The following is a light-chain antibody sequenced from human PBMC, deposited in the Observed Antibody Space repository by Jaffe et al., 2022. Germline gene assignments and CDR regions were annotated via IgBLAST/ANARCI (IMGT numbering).Light chain of an antibody. CDR2: GAF. CDR3: HQYDNWPPKYT. Sequence: EIVMTQSPATLSVSPGERATLSCRASQSVSSNLAWYQQKPGQAPRLLIYGAFNRATGIPARFSGSGSGTEFTLTISSLQSEDFAVYYCHQYDNWPPKYTFGQGTKLEIK. V-gene: IGKV3-15*01. J-gene: IGKJ2*01. CDR1: QSVSSN.